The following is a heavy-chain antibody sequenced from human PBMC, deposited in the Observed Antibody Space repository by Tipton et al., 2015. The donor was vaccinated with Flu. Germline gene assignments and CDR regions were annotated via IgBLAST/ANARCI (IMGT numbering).Heavy chain of an antibody. J-gene: IGHJ3*02. CDR3: ARDPGPIGSTRPGGAFDI. CDR1: GFTLSSYS. CDR2: ISISSSYI. D-gene: IGHD1-14*01. Sequence: GSLRLSCAASGFTLSSYSMNWVRQAPGKGLEWVSSISISSSYIYYADSVKGRFTISRDNAKNSLYLQMNSLRAEDTAVYYCARDPGPIGSTRPGGAFDIWGQGTMVTVSS. V-gene: IGHV3-21*01.